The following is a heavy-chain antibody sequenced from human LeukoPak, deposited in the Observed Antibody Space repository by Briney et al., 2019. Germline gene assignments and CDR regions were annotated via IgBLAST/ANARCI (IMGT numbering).Heavy chain of an antibody. J-gene: IGHJ5*02. D-gene: IGHD3-22*01. CDR3: AREDSSGYPRWFDP. CDR1: GGSISSGGYY. V-gene: IGHV4-31*03. CDR2: IYYSGST. Sequence: PSETLSLTCTVSGGSISSGGYYWSWIRQHPGKGLEWIGYIYYSGSTYYNPSLKSRVTISVDTSKNQFSLKLSSVTAADTAVYYCAREDSSGYPRWFDPWGQGTLVTVSS.